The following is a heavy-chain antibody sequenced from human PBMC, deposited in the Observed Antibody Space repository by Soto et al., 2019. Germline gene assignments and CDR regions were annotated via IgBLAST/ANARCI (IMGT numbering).Heavy chain of an antibody. Sequence: QVQLVQSGAEVKKPGASVKVSCKASGYTFTSYDINWVRQATGQGLEWMGWMNPNSGNTGYAQKFQGRVTTTRNTSISTAYMDLSSLRSEATAVYYCARERSAAGTGWFDPWGQGTLVTVSS. J-gene: IGHJ5*02. CDR1: GYTFTSYD. V-gene: IGHV1-8*01. CDR2: MNPNSGNT. D-gene: IGHD6-13*01. CDR3: ARERSAAGTGWFDP.